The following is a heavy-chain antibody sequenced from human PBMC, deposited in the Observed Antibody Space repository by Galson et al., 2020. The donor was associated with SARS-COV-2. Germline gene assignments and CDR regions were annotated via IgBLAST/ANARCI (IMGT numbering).Heavy chain of an antibody. CDR2: IFYDGSDK. J-gene: IGHJ4*02. Sequence: GGSLRLSCAASGFTFSNHAIHWVRQAPGKGLEWVAQIFYDGSDKYYGDSVKGRFTISRDSSKNMVYLQMNNLKVDDTAVYYCARDGQLSSGWAFDYWGQGTLVTVSS. D-gene: IGHD6-19*01. CDR3: ARDGQLSSGWAFDY. CDR1: GFTFSNHA. V-gene: IGHV3-33*01.